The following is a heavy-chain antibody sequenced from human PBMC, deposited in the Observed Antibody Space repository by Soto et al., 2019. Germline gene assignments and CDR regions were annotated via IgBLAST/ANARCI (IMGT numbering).Heavy chain of an antibody. J-gene: IGHJ4*02. CDR2: IYYSGST. Sequence: SETLSLTCTVSGGSISSGGYYWSWIRQHPGKGLEWIGYIYYSGSTNYNPSLKSRVTISVDTPKNQFSLKLSSVTAADTAVYYCARHDYGDYIFDYWGQGTLVTVSS. CDR3: ARHDYGDYIFDY. D-gene: IGHD4-17*01. V-gene: IGHV4-31*03. CDR1: GGSISSGGYY.